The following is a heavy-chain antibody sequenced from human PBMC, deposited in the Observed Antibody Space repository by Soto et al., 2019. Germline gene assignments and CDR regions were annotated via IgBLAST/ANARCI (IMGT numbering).Heavy chain of an antibody. CDR3: ARGYYYGSGSYSYTYYYYGMDV. CDR1: GGSFSGYY. V-gene: IGHV4-34*01. J-gene: IGHJ6*02. Sequence: PSETLSLTCAVYGGSFSGYYWSWIRQPPGKGLEWIGEINHSGSTNYNPSLKSRVTISVDTSKNQFSLKLSSVTAADTAVYYCARGYYYGSGSYSYTYYYYGMDVRGQGTTVTVSS. D-gene: IGHD3-10*01. CDR2: INHSGST.